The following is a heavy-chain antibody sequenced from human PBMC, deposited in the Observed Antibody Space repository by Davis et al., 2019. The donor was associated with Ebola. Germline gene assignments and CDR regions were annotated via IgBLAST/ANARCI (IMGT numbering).Heavy chain of an antibody. J-gene: IGHJ5*02. CDR3: ARDDWNQNWFDP. CDR2: IIPILGIA. D-gene: IGHD1-1*01. Sequence: SVKVSCKASGGTFSSYAINWVRQAPGQGLEWMGRIIPILGIANYAQKFQGRVTITADKSTSTAYMELSSLRSEDTAVYYCARDDWNQNWFDPWGQGTLVTVSS. V-gene: IGHV1-69*04. CDR1: GGTFSSYA.